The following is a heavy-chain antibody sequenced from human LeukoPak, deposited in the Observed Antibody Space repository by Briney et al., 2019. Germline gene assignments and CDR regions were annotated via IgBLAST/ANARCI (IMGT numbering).Heavy chain of an antibody. D-gene: IGHD5-24*01. CDR2: INPNSGGT. CDR1: GYTFTVYY. Sequence: GASVKVSCKASGYTFTVYYMHWVRRAPGQGLEWMGWINPNSGGTDYAQKFQGRVTMTWDTSISTAYMELSRLRSDDTAVYYCARVGPIDGYHGIAFDIWGQGTMVTVSS. J-gene: IGHJ3*02. V-gene: IGHV1-2*02. CDR3: ARVGPIDGYHGIAFDI.